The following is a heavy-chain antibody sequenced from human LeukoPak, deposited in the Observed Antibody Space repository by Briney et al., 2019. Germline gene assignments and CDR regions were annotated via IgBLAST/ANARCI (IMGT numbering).Heavy chain of an antibody. V-gene: IGHV4-59*02. J-gene: IGHJ4*02. CDR1: GGSVSSYY. D-gene: IGHD5-12*01. Sequence: PSETLSLTCTVSGGSVSSYYWSWIRQPPGKGLEWIGYIYYSGSTNYNPSLKSRVTISVDTSKNQFSLKLSSVTAADTAVYCARVSGYDWESFYDYWGQGTLVTVSS. CDR3: ARVSGYDWESFYDY. CDR2: IYYSGST.